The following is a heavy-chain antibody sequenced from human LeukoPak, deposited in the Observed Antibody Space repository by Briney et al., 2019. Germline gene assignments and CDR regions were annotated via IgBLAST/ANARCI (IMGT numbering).Heavy chain of an antibody. J-gene: IGHJ6*03. D-gene: IGHD3-22*01. Sequence: GGSLRLSCAASGFSFNSYTMNWVRQAPGQGLEWVSFINSGSDTIYYADSVKGQFTISRDNAKNSLSLQMNSLSAEDTAVYFCARTYDHTGSHYYYYMDVWGKGTTVTVSS. CDR1: GFSFNSYT. CDR2: INSGSDTI. CDR3: ARTYDHTGSHYYYYMDV. V-gene: IGHV3-48*01.